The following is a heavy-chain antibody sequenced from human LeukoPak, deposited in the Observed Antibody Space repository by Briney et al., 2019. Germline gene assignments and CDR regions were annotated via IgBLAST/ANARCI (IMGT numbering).Heavy chain of an antibody. Sequence: GGSLRLSCAASGFTFSSYSMNWVRQAPGKGLEWVSYISGSSSTIYYADSVKGRFTISRDNAKNSLYLQMNSLRAEDTAVYYCAREDYYGSGSYYMEDWFDPWGQGTLVTVSS. CDR2: ISGSSSTI. CDR3: AREDYYGSGSYYMEDWFDP. J-gene: IGHJ5*02. V-gene: IGHV3-48*01. D-gene: IGHD3-10*01. CDR1: GFTFSSYS.